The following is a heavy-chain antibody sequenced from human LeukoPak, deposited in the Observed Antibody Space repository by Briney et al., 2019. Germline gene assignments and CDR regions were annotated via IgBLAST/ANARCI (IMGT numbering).Heavy chain of an antibody. CDR2: ISAAGGT. J-gene: IGHJ4*02. Sequence: PGGSLRLSCVASGLNFGESAMHWVRQAPGKGVEWVSLISAAGGTFSAASVKGRFSISRDNSKNSLYLQMDSLRSEDTAMYYCAKESGKFDYWGQGTLVVVSS. CDR1: GLNFGESA. V-gene: IGHV3-43*02. CDR3: AKESGKFDY.